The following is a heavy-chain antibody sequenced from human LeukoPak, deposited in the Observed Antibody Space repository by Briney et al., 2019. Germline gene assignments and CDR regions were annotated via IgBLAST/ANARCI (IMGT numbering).Heavy chain of an antibody. Sequence: GGSLRLSCAASGFTVSSSFIYWVRRAPGKGLEWVSFIHRDDKTYYADSVKGRFTMSRDSSKNTLYLQMNSLGADDTAVYYCVKDYQVGNSPAFGDCWGQGTLVTVSS. CDR2: IHRDDKT. J-gene: IGHJ4*02. CDR3: VKDYQVGNSPAFGDC. CDR1: GFTVSSSF. V-gene: IGHV3-53*01. D-gene: IGHD2-21*01.